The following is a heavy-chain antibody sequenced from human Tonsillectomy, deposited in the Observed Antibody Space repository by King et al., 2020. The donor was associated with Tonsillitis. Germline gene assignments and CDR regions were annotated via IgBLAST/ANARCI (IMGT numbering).Heavy chain of an antibody. CDR2: IYYSGST. CDR1: GGSISSGDYY. J-gene: IGHJ3*02. V-gene: IGHV4-30-4*01. Sequence: VQLQESGPGLVKPSQTLSLTCTVSGGSISSGDYYWSWIRQPPGKGLEWIGYIYYSGSTYYNPSLKSRVTISLHTSKNQFSLNLSSVTAADTAMFYCARAYNWNDGYAFDIWGQGTMVTVSS. D-gene: IGHD1-1*01. CDR3: ARAYNWNDGYAFDI.